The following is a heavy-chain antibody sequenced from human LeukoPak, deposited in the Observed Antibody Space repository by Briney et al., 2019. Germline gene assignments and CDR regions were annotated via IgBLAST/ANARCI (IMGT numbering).Heavy chain of an antibody. Sequence: SETLSLTCTVSGGSISSYHWSWIRQPPGKGLDWIGYIYYSGSTNYNPSLKSRVTISVDTSKNQFSLKLSSVTATDTAVYYCARNSYYYDSSGPPDYWGQGTLVTVSS. CDR3: ARNSYYYDSSGPPDY. J-gene: IGHJ4*02. CDR2: IYYSGST. D-gene: IGHD3-22*01. CDR1: GGSISSYH. V-gene: IGHV4-59*01.